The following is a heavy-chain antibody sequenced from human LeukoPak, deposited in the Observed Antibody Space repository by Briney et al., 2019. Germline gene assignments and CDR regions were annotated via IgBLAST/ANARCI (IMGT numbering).Heavy chain of an antibody. CDR1: GFTFSNYA. Sequence: GGSLRLSCAASGFTFSNYAISWVRQAPGKGLEWVSHITSGDSTYYADSVKGRFTISRDNAKNTLYLEMNRLRAEDTAVYYCARDNAYMFDYWGQGTQVTVSS. CDR2: ITSGDST. V-gene: IGHV3-23*01. D-gene: IGHD5-24*01. CDR3: ARDNAYMFDY. J-gene: IGHJ4*02.